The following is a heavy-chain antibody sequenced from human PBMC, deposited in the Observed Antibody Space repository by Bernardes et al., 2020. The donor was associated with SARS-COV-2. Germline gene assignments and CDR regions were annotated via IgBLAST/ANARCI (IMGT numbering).Heavy chain of an antibody. J-gene: IGHJ4*02. CDR3: AKGTIYAATNPNDN. Sequence: GGAPGPSCAASGISFRYYFLTLVRPAPGEGAGLVSRISGSESTYYADSVKGRFTISRDNSKNTFFLDMNSLRAEDTATYFCAKGTIYAATNPNDNWGQGTLVTVSS. CDR1: GISFRYYF. V-gene: IGHV3-23*01. CDR2: ISGSEST. D-gene: IGHD2-2*01.